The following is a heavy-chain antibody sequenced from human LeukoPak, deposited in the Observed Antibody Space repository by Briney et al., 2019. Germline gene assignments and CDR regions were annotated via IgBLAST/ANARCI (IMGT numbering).Heavy chain of an antibody. V-gene: IGHV3-23*01. J-gene: IGHJ4*02. D-gene: IGHD5-18*01. CDR3: AKNAHYQGYSYGGIDY. CDR2: FTDSFSGSGGST. CDR1: GFSFGSYA. Sequence: PGGSLRLSCAASGFSFGSYAMSWVRQAPGKGLEWVTGFTDSFSGSGGSTQYADSVKGRFTISRDNSKNTLYLQMNSLRAEDTAVYYCAKNAHYQGYSYGGIDYWGQGTLVTVSS.